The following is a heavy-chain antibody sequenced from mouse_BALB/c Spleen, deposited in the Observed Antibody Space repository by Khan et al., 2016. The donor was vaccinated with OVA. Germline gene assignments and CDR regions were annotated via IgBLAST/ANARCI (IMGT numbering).Heavy chain of an antibody. Sequence: EVQLVESGPGLVKPSQSLSLTCTVTGYSITSEYAWNWIRQFPGNKLEWMGYINYSGNTRFNPSLKSRTSITRDTSKNQFFLQLNSVTTEDTAPYYCARKDYYDYDPFPYWGQGTLVTVSA. V-gene: IGHV3-2*02. J-gene: IGHJ3*01. D-gene: IGHD2-4*01. CDR3: ARKDYYDYDPFPY. CDR1: GYSITSEYA. CDR2: INYSGNT.